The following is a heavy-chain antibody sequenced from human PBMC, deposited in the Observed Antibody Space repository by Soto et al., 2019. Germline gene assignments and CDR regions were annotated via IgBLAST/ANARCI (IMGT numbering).Heavy chain of an antibody. V-gene: IGHV1-18*01. CDR1: GYTFTNYG. CDR3: AREGQAPYYYYGMDV. Sequence: QVQVVQSGDEVKKPGASVKVSCKASGYTFTNYGFSWVRQAPGQGLEWMGWISGYNGNTKYAEKFQGRVTMTTDTSXXTGQMELRSLRSDDTAVYYCAREGQAPYYYYGMDVWGQGTAVTVSS. CDR2: ISGYNGNT. J-gene: IGHJ6*02.